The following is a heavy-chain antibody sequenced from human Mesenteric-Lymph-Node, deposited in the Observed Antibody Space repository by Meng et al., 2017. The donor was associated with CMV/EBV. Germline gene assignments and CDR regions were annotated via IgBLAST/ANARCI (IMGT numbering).Heavy chain of an antibody. CDR2: INPSGGST. CDR1: GGTFSSYA. V-gene: IGHV1-46*01. D-gene: IGHD3-16*01. J-gene: IGHJ6*02. Sequence: ASVKVSCKASGGTFSSYAISWVRQAPGQGLEWMGIINPSGGSTSYAQKFQGRVTMTRDTSTSTVYMELSSLRSEDTAVYYCARDLWGPRLSSPQYYYYGMDVWGQGTTVTVSS. CDR3: ARDLWGPRLSSPQYYYYGMDV.